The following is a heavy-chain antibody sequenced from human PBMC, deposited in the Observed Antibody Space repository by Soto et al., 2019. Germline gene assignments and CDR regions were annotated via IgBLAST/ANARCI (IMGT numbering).Heavy chain of an antibody. V-gene: IGHV3-21*01. CDR3: VRVGYCSSTSCYDYYYMDV. D-gene: IGHD2-2*01. Sequence: EVQLVESGGGLVKPGGSLRLSCAASGFTFSSYSMNWVRQAPGKGLEWVSSISSSSSYIYYADSVKGRFTISRDNAKNSLYLQMNSLRAEDTAVYYCVRVGYCSSTSCYDYYYMDVWGKGTTVTVSS. J-gene: IGHJ6*03. CDR2: ISSSSSYI. CDR1: GFTFSSYS.